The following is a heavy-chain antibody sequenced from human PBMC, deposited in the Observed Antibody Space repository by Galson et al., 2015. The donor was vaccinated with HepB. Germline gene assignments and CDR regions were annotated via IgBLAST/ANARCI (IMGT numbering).Heavy chain of an antibody. D-gene: IGHD5-12*01. CDR1: GFTFTTFG. CDR3: ARDGYKRVDH. Sequence: SLRLSCAASGFTFTTFGVNWVRQAPGRGLEWIAFVTSDGNTAYYAGSVKGRFTVSRDNAANSVYLQMNNLRVDDTAVYYCARDGYKRVDHWGQGTLVTVSS. V-gene: IGHV3-48*01. CDR2: VTSDGNTA. J-gene: IGHJ5*02.